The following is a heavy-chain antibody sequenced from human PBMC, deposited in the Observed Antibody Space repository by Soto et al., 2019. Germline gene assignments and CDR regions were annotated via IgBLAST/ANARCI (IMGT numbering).Heavy chain of an antibody. V-gene: IGHV4-59*01. CDR1: GGGCISTYF. Sequence: SETPELTCTVSGGGCISTYFWSWIRQPPGKELEWIGYISYSGYTNYNPSLQSRVTMSLDTSKKQISLKLSSVTAADTAVYYCARNWFSVAGTFHFDVSGRAPLVTVSS. D-gene: IGHD6-19*01. CDR2: ISYSGYT. CDR3: ARNWFSVAGTFHFDV. J-gene: IGHJ4*02.